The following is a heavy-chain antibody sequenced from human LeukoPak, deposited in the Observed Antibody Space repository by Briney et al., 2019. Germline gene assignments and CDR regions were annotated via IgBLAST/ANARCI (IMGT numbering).Heavy chain of an antibody. V-gene: IGHV3-30*02. Sequence: PGGSLRLSCAASGFTFRSYGMQWVRQAPGKGLEWVAFIQADGNNKYYADSVKGRFTISRDNSKNTLYMQMNIVRVEDTAIYYCAKGRSDFDYWGQGTLVTVSS. J-gene: IGHJ4*02. CDR2: IQADGNNK. CDR3: AKGRSDFDY. CDR1: GFTFRSYG.